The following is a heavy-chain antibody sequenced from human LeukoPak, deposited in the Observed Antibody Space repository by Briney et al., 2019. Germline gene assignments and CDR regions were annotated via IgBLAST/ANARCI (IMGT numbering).Heavy chain of an antibody. D-gene: IGHD3-10*01. Sequence: GGSLRLSCTASGFAFSHHNMNWVRQAPGKGLEWVASISSSSNYIYYSDSVKGRSTISRDNAKNSLFLQMNGLRAEDTAVYYCARKQNRVRGVSDFDYWGQGALVTVSS. CDR1: GFAFSHHN. V-gene: IGHV3-21*01. CDR2: ISSSSNYI. J-gene: IGHJ4*02. CDR3: ARKQNRVRGVSDFDY.